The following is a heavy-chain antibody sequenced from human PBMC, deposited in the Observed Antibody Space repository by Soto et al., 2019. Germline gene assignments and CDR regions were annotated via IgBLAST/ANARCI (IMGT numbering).Heavy chain of an antibody. CDR3: AKDAAAAGTFDS. CDR1: GFIFSNYA. V-gene: IGHV3-30*18. CDR2: ISYDGSNK. J-gene: IGHJ4*02. D-gene: IGHD6-13*01. Sequence: QVQLVESGGGVVQPGRSLRLSCAASGFIFSNYAMQWVRQAPGKGLEWVAVISYDGSNKYYADSAKGRFTISRDNSKNTLYLQMNSLRAEDTAVYYCAKDAAAAGTFDSWGQGTLVTVSS.